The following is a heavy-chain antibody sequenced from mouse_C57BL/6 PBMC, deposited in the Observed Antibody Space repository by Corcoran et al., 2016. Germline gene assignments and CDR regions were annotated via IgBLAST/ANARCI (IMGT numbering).Heavy chain of an antibody. CDR3: ARGGGSSYDY. D-gene: IGHD1-1*01. Sequence: EVQLKQSGPELVKTGASVKISCKASGYTFTDYYMNWVKQSHGKSLEWIGDINPNNGGTSYNQKFKGKATLTVDKSSSTAYMELRSLTSEDSAVYYCARGGGSSYDYWGQGTTLTVSS. CDR1: GYTFTDYY. CDR2: INPNNGGT. J-gene: IGHJ2*01. V-gene: IGHV1-26*01.